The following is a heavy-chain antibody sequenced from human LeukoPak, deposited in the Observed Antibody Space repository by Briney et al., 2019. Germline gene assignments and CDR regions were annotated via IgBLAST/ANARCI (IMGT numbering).Heavy chain of an antibody. CDR1: GFIFSRYS. CDR3: VRSGSWGAFDY. Sequence: GGSLRLSCAASGFIFSRYSMNWVRQAPEKGLEWVSYISSSSSTICYADSVKGRFTISRDNAKNSLYLQMSSLRDEDTAVYYCVRSGSWGAFDYWGQGTLVTVSS. CDR2: ISSSSSTI. V-gene: IGHV3-48*02. J-gene: IGHJ4*02. D-gene: IGHD3-16*01.